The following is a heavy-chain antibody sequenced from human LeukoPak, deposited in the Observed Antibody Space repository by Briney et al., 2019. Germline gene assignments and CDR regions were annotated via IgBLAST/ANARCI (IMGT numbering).Heavy chain of an antibody. D-gene: IGHD3-22*01. CDR1: GFTFSSYW. Sequence: GGSLRLSCAASGFTFSSYWMSWVRQAPGKGLEWVANIKQDGSEKYYVDSVKGRFTISRDNAKNSLYLQMNSLRAEDTAVYYCARDWQGARSNYYDSSGYTEYYFDYWGQGTLVTVSS. CDR2: IKQDGSEK. V-gene: IGHV3-7*03. J-gene: IGHJ4*02. CDR3: ARDWQGARSNYYDSSGYTEYYFDY.